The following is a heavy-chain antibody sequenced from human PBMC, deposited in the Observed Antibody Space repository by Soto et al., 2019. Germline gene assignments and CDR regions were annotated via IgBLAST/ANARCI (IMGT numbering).Heavy chain of an antibody. J-gene: IGHJ4*02. CDR2: ITTDKGKT. CDR3: ATRSPAFDY. V-gene: IGHV1-18*01. Sequence: QVQQVQSGPEVKKPGASVKVSCKTSGYTFTSFGISWVRQAPGQGLEWMGWITTDKGKTNYAQKFQGRVTMTTDTSTSTAHMELRSLISDDTAVYYCATRSPAFDYWGQGTLVTVSS. CDR1: GYTFTSFG.